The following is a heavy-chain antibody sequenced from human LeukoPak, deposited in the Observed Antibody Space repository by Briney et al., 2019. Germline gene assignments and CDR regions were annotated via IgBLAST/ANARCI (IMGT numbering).Heavy chain of an antibody. D-gene: IGHD1-26*01. Sequence: GTSLRLSCAASGFTFSSYEMNWVRQAPGKGLEWVSYISSSGSTIYYADSVKGRFTISRDNAKNSLYLQMNSLRAEDTAVYYCAREQVERGAFDIWGQGTMVTVSS. J-gene: IGHJ3*02. CDR1: GFTFSSYE. CDR2: ISSSGSTI. V-gene: IGHV3-48*03. CDR3: AREQVERGAFDI.